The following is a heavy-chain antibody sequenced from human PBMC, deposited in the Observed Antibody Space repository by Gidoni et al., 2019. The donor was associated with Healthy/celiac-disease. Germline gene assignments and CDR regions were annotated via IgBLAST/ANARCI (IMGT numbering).Heavy chain of an antibody. CDR1: GLTFSSYE. CDR3: ASFAYSSGGKDAFDI. CDR2: ISSSGSTI. Sequence: EVQLVESVGGLVQHGGSLRLSWSASGLTFSSYEMNWVRQAQGKGLVWVSYISSSGSTIYYADSVKGRFTISSDNAKNSLYLQMNSLRAEDTAVYYCASFAYSSGGKDAFDIWGQGTMVTVSS. D-gene: IGHD6-19*01. J-gene: IGHJ3*02. V-gene: IGHV3-48*03.